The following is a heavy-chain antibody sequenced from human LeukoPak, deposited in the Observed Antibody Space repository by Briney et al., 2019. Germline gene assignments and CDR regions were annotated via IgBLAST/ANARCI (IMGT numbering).Heavy chain of an antibody. CDR2: LYTSGDV. CDR1: GDSISGYY. CDR3: ARGGIAVAGYYFFYYMDV. Sequence: SETLSLTCSVFGDSISGYYWSWLRQPAGEGLEWIGLLYTSGDVNYNPSLQSRIAMSFDTSRNQFALRLTSVTAADTAVYFCARGGIAVAGYYFFYYMDVWGKGTTVTVSS. V-gene: IGHV4-4*07. J-gene: IGHJ6*03. D-gene: IGHD6-19*01.